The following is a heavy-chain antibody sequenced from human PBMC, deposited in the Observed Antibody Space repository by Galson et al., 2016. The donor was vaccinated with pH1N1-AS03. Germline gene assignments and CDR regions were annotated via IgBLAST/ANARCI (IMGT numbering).Heavy chain of an antibody. CDR2: ISNDGRNV. Sequence: SLRLSCAASGFTFSMSYIHWVRQAPGKGLEWVSRISNDGRNVRYADFVKGRFAVSRDNAKNTVFLQMNSLRADDTAVYFCAGRNPNPNFAIWYQHDYGMDVWGQGTTVTVSS. CDR1: GFTFSMSY. V-gene: IGHV3-74*01. D-gene: IGHD2-2*01. J-gene: IGHJ6*02. CDR3: AGRNPNPNFAIWYQHDYGMDV.